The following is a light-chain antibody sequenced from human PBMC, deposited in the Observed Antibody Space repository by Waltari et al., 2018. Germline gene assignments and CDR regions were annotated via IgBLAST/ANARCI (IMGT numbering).Light chain of an antibody. CDR3: CSYAGLGIYV. J-gene: IGLJ1*01. Sequence: QSGLTQPASVSGSPGQSITISCTGTSRDVGNYNLVSWYQQYPGKAPKLRVYEVTRRSSGLSDRFAGSKSGNTASLTIYGLQSEDEADYYCCSYAGLGIYVFGTGTKVTVL. CDR1: SRDVGNYNL. V-gene: IGLV2-23*02. CDR2: EVT.